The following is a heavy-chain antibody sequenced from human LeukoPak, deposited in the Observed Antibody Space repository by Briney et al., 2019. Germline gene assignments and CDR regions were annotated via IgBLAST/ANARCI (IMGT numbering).Heavy chain of an antibody. D-gene: IGHD6-13*01. CDR1: GYTFTVYY. J-gene: IGHJ4*02. CDR2: INPNSGGT. Sequence: ASVKVSCKASGYTFTVYYMHWVRQAPGQGLEWMGWINPNSGGTNYAQKFQGRVTMTRDTSISTAYMELSRLRSDDTAVYYCARRKGAAAGRLRYYFDYWGQGTLVTVSS. CDR3: ARRKGAAAGRLRYYFDY. V-gene: IGHV1-2*02.